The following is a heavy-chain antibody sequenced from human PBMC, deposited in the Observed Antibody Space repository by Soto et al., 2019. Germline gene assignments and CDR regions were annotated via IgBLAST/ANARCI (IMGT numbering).Heavy chain of an antibody. CDR2: TRNKANSYII. CDR1: GFTLSDHY. D-gene: IGHD1-26*01. J-gene: IGHJ4*02. CDR3: DRDWSGSYYSIGY. Sequence: GGSLRLSCAASGFTLSDHYMDWVRQAPGKGLEWVGRTRNKANSYIIEYAASVKGRFTISRDDSNNSVYLQMKSLKTEDTAVYYCDRDWSGSYYSIGYWGQGTLVTVSS. V-gene: IGHV3-72*01.